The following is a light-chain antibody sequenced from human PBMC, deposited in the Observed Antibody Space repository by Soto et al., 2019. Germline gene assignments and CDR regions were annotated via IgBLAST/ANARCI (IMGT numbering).Light chain of an antibody. V-gene: IGLV2-14*01. CDR3: SSYTSSSTLYV. CDR2: DVS. CDR1: SSEVGGYNY. J-gene: IGLJ1*01. Sequence: QSVLTQPASVSGSPGQSITISCTGNSSEVGGYNYVSWYQQQPGKAPKLMIYDVSNRPSGVSNRFSGSKSGNTASLTISGLQAEDEADYYCSSYTSSSTLYVFGTGTKVTVL.